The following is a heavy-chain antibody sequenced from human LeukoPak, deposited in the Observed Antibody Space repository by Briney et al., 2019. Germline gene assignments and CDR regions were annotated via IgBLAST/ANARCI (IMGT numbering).Heavy chain of an antibody. CDR2: ISSNGGST. V-gene: IGHV3-64*01. J-gene: IGHJ4*02. CDR3: ARDGYCSSTSCPWAYFDF. Sequence: GGSLRLSCAASGLTFSSYAMHWVRQAPGKGLEFVSVISSNGGSTYYANSVKGRFTISRDNSKNTLYLQMGSLRAEDMAVYYCARDGYCSSTSCPWAYFDFWGQGTLVTVSS. D-gene: IGHD2-2*01. CDR1: GLTFSSYA.